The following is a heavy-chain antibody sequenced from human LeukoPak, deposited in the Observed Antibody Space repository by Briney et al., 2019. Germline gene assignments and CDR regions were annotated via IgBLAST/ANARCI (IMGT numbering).Heavy chain of an antibody. CDR3: ARDRYAWFGASAYGMDV. Sequence: GGSLRLSCAASGFTSSSYSMNWVRQAPGKEREWGPSISSRSSYIYYADSVKGRLTNSRDNAKNSLYLQMNSLRAEDTAVYYCARDRYAWFGASAYGMDVWAKGPRSPSP. CDR2: ISSRSSYI. CDR1: GFTSSSYS. D-gene: IGHD3-10*01. V-gene: IGHV3-21*01. J-gene: IGHJ6*02.